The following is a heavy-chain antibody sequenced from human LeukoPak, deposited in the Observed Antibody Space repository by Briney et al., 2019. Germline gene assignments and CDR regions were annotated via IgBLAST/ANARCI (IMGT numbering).Heavy chain of an antibody. CDR2: MNPNSGNT. CDR1: GYTFTSYD. V-gene: IGHV1-8*01. CDR3: ARRDSSGWKSYYYYGMDV. Sequence: ASVKVSCEASGYTFTSYDIYWVRQATGQGLEWMGWMNPNSGNTGYAQKFQGRVTMTRNTSISTAYMELSSLRSEDTAVYYCARRDSSGWKSYYYYGMDVWGQGTTVTVSS. J-gene: IGHJ6*02. D-gene: IGHD6-19*01.